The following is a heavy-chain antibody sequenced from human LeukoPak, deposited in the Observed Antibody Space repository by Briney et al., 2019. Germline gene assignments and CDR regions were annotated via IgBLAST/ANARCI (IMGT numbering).Heavy chain of an antibody. V-gene: IGHV3-64*01. Sequence: GGSLRLSCAASGFTFSSYAMHWVRQAPGKGLEYVSAISSNGGSTYYANSVKGRFTISRDNSKNTLYLQMNSLRAEDTAVYYCAELGITMIGGVCGKGTTVTISS. CDR3: AELGITMIGGV. J-gene: IGHJ6*04. CDR2: ISSNGGST. D-gene: IGHD3-10*02. CDR1: GFTFSSYA.